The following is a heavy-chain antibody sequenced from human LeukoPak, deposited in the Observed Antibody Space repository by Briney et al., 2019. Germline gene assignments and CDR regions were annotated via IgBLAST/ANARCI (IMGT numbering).Heavy chain of an antibody. V-gene: IGHV1-24*01. CDR3: ATFIPRPNDYGDYLYYYYGMDV. CDR1: GNTLTELS. CDR2: VDPRDGGT. D-gene: IGHD4-17*01. J-gene: IGHJ6*02. Sequence: ASVTVSFTVSGNTLTELSMHWVRQAPGKGLEWMGGVDPRDGGTFYAQRFQGRVTMTEDTSTDTAYMELSSLRSEDTAIYYCATFIPRPNDYGDYLYYYYGMDVWGQGTTVTVSS.